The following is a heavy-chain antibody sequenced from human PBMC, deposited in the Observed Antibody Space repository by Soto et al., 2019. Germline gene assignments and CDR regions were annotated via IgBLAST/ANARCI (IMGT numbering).Heavy chain of an antibody. CDR2: FSGNGGRT. D-gene: IGHD4-17*01. CDR3: AKGTVTQVYYFDY. Sequence: EVQLLQSGGGLVQPGGSLRLSCEASGFTFSTYAMSWVRQAPGKGLEWVSGFSGNGGRTYYADSAKGRFTISRDNSKNTLFLQMNSLRVEDTAVYYCAKGTVTQVYYFDYWGQGTLVAVSS. J-gene: IGHJ4*02. V-gene: IGHV3-23*01. CDR1: GFTFSTYA.